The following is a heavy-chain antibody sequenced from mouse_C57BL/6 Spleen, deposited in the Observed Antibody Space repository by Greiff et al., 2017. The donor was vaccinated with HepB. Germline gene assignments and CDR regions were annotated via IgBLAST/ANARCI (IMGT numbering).Heavy chain of an antibody. D-gene: IGHD2-1*01. Sequence: QVQLQQPGAELVRPGASVTLSCKASGYTFTDYEMHWVKQTPVHGLEWIGAIDPETGGTAYNQKFKGKAILTADKSSSTAYMELRSLTSEDSAVYYCTRERENGNSPFDYWGQGTTLTVSS. CDR1: GYTFTDYE. CDR2: IDPETGGT. V-gene: IGHV1-15*01. J-gene: IGHJ2*01. CDR3: TRERENGNSPFDY.